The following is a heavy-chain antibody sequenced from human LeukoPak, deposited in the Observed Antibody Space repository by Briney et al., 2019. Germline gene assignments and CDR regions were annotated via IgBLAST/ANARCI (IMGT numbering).Heavy chain of an antibody. D-gene: IGHD2-2*02. J-gene: IGHJ3*02. V-gene: IGHV4-61*02. CDR3: ASYTGIDAFDI. CDR2: IYTSGST. CDR1: GGSISSGSYY. Sequence: SQTLSLTCTVSGGSISSGSYYWSWIRQPAGKGLEWIGRIYTSGSTNYNPSLKSRVTISVDTSKNQFSLKLSSVTAADTAVYYCASYTGIDAFDIWGQGTMVTVSS.